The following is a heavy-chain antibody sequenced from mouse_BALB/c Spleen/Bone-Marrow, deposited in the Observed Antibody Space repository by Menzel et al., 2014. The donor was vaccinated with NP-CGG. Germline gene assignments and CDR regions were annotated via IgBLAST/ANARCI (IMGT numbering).Heavy chain of an antibody. Sequence: QVQLQQSGPELVKPGASVRISCKASGYSFTSYYIHWVKQRPGQGLEWIGWIYPGNVNTKYNEKFKGKATLTADKSSSPAYMQLSSLTSEDSAVYFRARGGMITENYAMDYWGQGTSVTVSS. J-gene: IGHJ4*01. CDR1: GYSFTSYY. V-gene: IGHV1S56*01. CDR2: IYPGNVNT. CDR3: ARGGMITENYAMDY. D-gene: IGHD2-4*01.